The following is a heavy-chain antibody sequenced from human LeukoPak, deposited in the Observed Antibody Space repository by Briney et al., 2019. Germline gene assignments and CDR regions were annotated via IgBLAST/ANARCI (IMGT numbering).Heavy chain of an antibody. D-gene: IGHD3-3*01. V-gene: IGHV1-46*01. CDR1: GYIFTSYY. CDR2: INPSGGST. CDR3: ARASTNYDFWSGYLYEFDY. Sequence: ASVKVSCKASGYIFTSYYMHWVRQAPGQGLEWMGIINPSGGSTSYAQKFQGRVTMTRDTSTSTVYMELSSLRSEDTAVYYCARASTNYDFWSGYLYEFDYWGQGTLVTVSS. J-gene: IGHJ4*02.